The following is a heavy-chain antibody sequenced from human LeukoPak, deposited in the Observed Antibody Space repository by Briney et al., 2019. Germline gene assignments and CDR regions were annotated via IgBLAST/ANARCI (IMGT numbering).Heavy chain of an antibody. CDR1: GFTFSSYW. CDR3: ASDLIAVADY. D-gene: IGHD6-19*01. V-gene: IGHV3-74*01. J-gene: IGHJ4*02. CDR2: INSDGIST. Sequence: GGSLRLSCAASGFTFSSYWMHCVRQAPGKGLVWVSRINSDGISTTYADSVKGRFTISRDNAKSTLYLQMNSLRADDTAVYYCASDLIAVADYWGQGTLVTVSS.